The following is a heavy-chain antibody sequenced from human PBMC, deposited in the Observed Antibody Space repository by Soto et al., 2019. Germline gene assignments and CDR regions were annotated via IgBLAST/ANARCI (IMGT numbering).Heavy chain of an antibody. J-gene: IGHJ3*02. V-gene: IGHV3-11*06. CDR3: ARESAPLTGGCAFDI. Sequence: GGSLRLSCAASGFTFSDYYMSWIRQAPGKGLEWVSYISSSSSYTNYADSVKGRFTISRDNAKNSLYLQMNSLRAEDTPVYYYARESAPLTGGCAFDIWGQGTMVTVSS. CDR1: GFTFSDYY. D-gene: IGHD7-27*01. CDR2: ISSSSSYT.